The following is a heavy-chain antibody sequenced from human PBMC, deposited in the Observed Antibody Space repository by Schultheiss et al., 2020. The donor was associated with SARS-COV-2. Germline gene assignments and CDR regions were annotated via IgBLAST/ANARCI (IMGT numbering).Heavy chain of an antibody. Sequence: SETLSLTCTVSGGSISSGSYYWSWIRQPPGKGLEWIGEIYHSGSTNYNPSLKSRVTISVDTSKNQFSLKLSSVTAADTAVYYCARWTDYGDYGPHYWGQGTLVTVSS. CDR2: IYHSGST. V-gene: IGHV4-31*03. CDR1: GGSISSGSYY. J-gene: IGHJ4*02. CDR3: ARWTDYGDYGPHY. D-gene: IGHD4-17*01.